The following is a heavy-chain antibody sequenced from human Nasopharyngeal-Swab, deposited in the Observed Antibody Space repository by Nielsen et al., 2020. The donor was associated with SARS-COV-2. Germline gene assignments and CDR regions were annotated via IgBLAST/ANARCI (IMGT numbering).Heavy chain of an antibody. CDR2: FDPEDGET. D-gene: IGHD1-7*01. CDR1: GYTLTELS. J-gene: IGHJ4*02. Sequence: ASVKVSCKVSGYTLTELSMHWVRQAPGKGLEWVGGFDPEDGETIYARKFQGRVTMTEDTSTDTAYMELSSLTSEDTAVYYCTTVAGNYGRFDYWGQGTLVTVSS. V-gene: IGHV1-24*01. CDR3: TTVAGNYGRFDY.